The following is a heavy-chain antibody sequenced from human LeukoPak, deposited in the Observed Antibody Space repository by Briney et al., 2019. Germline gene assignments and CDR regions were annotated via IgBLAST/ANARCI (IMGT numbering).Heavy chain of an antibody. CDR2: ISAYNGNT. J-gene: IGHJ4*02. V-gene: IGHV1-18*01. Sequence: ASVKGSCKASGYTFTSYGISWVRQAPGQGLEWMGWISAYNGNTNYAQKLQGRVTMTTDTSTSTAYMELRSLRSDDTAVYYCARDQNYDFWSGYPNYFDYWGQGTLVTVSS. D-gene: IGHD3-3*01. CDR1: GYTFTSYG. CDR3: ARDQNYDFWSGYPNYFDY.